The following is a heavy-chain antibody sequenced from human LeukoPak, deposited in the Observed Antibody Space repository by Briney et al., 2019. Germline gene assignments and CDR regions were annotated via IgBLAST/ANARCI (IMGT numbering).Heavy chain of an antibody. D-gene: IGHD4-17*01. CDR2: VYYSGNT. J-gene: IGHJ3*02. V-gene: IGHV4-39*07. CDR3: TREYGFMTTVFHAFDI. Sequence: PSETLSLTCTVSGGSITSSSYYWGWIRQPPGKGLEWIGSVYYSGNTYYNSSLKSRVTISVGTSKNQFSLKLSSVTAADTAIYYCTREYGFMTTVFHAFDIWGQGTMVTVSS. CDR1: GGSITSSSYY.